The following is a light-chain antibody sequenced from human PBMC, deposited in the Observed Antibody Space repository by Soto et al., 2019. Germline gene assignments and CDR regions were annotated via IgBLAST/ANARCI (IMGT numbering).Light chain of an antibody. V-gene: IGKV1-39*01. J-gene: IGKJ1*01. CDR3: QQSYTPPWT. CDR1: QSISSF. CDR2: AAS. Sequence: DIHMTQPPSSLSASVGDRVTITCRGSQSISSFLNWYQQKPGKAPHLLIYAASSLRYGVPSRFRGSESGTEFTLTISSVQPEDFATYCCQQSYTPPWTFGQGTRVDIK.